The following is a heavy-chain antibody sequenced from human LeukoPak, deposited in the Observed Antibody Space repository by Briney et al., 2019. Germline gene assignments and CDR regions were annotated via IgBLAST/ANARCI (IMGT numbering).Heavy chain of an antibody. J-gene: IGHJ5*02. CDR1: GGSITSSSSY. CDR2: IYYSGST. D-gene: IGHD6-13*01. CDR3: ARGYSSNWNWFDP. V-gene: IGHV4-39*07. Sequence: SETLSLTCTVSGGSITSSSSYWGWIRQPPGKGLAWIGTIYYSGSTYYNPSLRSRVTISLDTSKNQFSLRLISVTAADTAVYYCARGYSSNWNWFDPWGQGTLVTVSS.